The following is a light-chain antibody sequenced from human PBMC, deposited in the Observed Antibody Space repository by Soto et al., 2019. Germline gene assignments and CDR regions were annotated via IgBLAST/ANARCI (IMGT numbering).Light chain of an antibody. CDR1: SSNIGNNH. J-gene: IGLJ1*01. CDR3: GAWDSSPSAFV. CDR2: DTT. Sequence: QSVLTQPPSVSAAPGQKVTISCSGVSSNIGNNHVYWYQHLPGTAPKLLIYDTTKRPSGIPHRLSVSKSGTSATLVITRRQSGDEADYYCGAWDSSPSAFVFGTCTKV. V-gene: IGLV1-51*01.